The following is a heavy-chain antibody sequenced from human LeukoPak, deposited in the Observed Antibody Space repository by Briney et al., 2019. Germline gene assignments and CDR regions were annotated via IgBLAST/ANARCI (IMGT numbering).Heavy chain of an antibody. CDR1: GYTFTSYG. CDR3: AEYYYDSSGYYQSDYFQH. CDR2: ISAYNGNT. V-gene: IGHV1-18*01. J-gene: IGHJ1*01. D-gene: IGHD3-22*01. Sequence: ASVKVSCKASGYTFTSYGISWVRQAPGQGLEWMGWISAYNGNTNYAQKLQGRVTMTTDTSTSTAYMELSSLRSEDTAVYYCAEYYYDSSGYYQSDYFQHWGQGTLVTVSS.